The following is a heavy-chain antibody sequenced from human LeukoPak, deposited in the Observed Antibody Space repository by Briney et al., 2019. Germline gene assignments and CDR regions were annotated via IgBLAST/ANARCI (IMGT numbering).Heavy chain of an antibody. V-gene: IGHV1-2*02. J-gene: IGHJ4*02. Sequence: ASVKVSCKASGYTFTGYYMHWVRQAPGQGLEWMGWINPNSGGTNYAQKFQGRVTMTRDTSINSAYMELSRLRSDDTAIYYCLRYCSSISCSSWGQGTLVTVSS. CDR1: GYTFTGYY. CDR3: LRYCSSISCSS. CDR2: INPNSGGT. D-gene: IGHD2-2*01.